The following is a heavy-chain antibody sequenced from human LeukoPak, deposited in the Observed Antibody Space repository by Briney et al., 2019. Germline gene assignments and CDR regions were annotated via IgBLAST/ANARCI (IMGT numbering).Heavy chain of an antibody. J-gene: IGHJ4*02. D-gene: IGHD4-17*01. CDR3: AMDAAVKDS. V-gene: IGHV3-74*01. CDR1: GFTFSSNW. CDR2: IDRDGSTT. Sequence: GGSLRLSCAASGFTFSSNWMHWVRQAPGKGLVWVSHIDRDGSTTYYADSVKGRFTISRDNAKNTLYLQMNSLRAEDTAVYYCAMDAAVKDSWGQGTLVTVSS.